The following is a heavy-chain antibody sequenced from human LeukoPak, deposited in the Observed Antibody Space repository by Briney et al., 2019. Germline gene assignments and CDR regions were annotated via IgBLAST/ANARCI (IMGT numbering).Heavy chain of an antibody. V-gene: IGHV3-53*01. CDR3: ARYSGSSLYDY. D-gene: IGHD1-26*01. CDR1: WFTVSSNY. J-gene: IGHJ4*02. CDR2: IYSGGST. Sequence: GGSLTLSCAPSWFTVSSNYMSWVRHAPGKGLEWVSVIYSGGSTYYADSVKGRFTISRDNSKNTLYLQMNSLRAEDTAVYYCARYSGSSLYDYWGQGTLVTVSS.